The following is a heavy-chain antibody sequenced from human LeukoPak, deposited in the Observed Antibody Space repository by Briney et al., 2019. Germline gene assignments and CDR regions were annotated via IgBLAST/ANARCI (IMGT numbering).Heavy chain of an antibody. CDR2: INWNGGST. Sequence: GGSLRLSCAASGFTFDDYGMSWVRQAPGKGLEWVSGINWNGGSTGYADSVKGRFTISRDNAKNSLYLQMNSLRAVDTALYYCASLGYCSGGSCYARRDYWGQGTLVTVSS. CDR1: GFTFDDYG. J-gene: IGHJ4*02. V-gene: IGHV3-20*04. D-gene: IGHD2-15*01. CDR3: ASLGYCSGGSCYARRDY.